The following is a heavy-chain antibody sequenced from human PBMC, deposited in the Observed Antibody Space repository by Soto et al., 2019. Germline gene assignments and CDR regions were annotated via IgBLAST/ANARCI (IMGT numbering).Heavy chain of an antibody. Sequence: ASVKVSCKASGYTFTSYDINWVRQATGQGLEWMGWMNPNSGNTGYAQKFQGRVTMTRNTSISTAYMELSSLRSEDTAVYYCAGVVVTAIRYYYYGMDVWGQGTTVTVSS. V-gene: IGHV1-8*01. CDR2: MNPNSGNT. CDR3: AGVVVTAIRYYYYGMDV. J-gene: IGHJ6*02. D-gene: IGHD2-21*02. CDR1: GYTFTSYD.